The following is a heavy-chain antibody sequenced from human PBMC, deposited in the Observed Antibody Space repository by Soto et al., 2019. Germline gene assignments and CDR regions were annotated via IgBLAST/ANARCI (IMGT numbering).Heavy chain of an antibody. CDR2: ISGSGGST. J-gene: IGHJ4*02. Sequence: GGSLRLSCAASGFTFSSYAMSWVRQAPGKGLEWVSAISGSGGSTYYADSVKGRFTISRDNSKNTLYLQMNSLRAEDTAVYYCAKVFPYYYDSSGPDDYWGQGTLVTVSS. D-gene: IGHD3-22*01. CDR3: AKVFPYYYDSSGPDDY. CDR1: GFTFSSYA. V-gene: IGHV3-23*01.